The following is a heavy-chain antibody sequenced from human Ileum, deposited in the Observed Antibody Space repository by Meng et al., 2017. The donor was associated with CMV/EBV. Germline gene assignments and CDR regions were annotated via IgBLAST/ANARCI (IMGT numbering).Heavy chain of an antibody. Sequence: LTCNVSGDSVSSSRWRSWVRQPPGKGMEWIGEIYHSETTTYNTSLKSRVTISPDESKNEFSLKLTSVTAADTAVYYCARNGYYSLDYWSQGTLVTVSS. D-gene: IGHD3-22*01. CDR1: GDSVSSSRW. V-gene: IGHV4-4*02. J-gene: IGHJ4*02. CDR3: ARNGYYSLDY. CDR2: IYHSETT.